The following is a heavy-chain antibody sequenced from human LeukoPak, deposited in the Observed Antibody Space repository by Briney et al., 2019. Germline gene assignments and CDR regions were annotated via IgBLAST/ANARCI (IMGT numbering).Heavy chain of an antibody. Sequence: GGSLRLSCAASGFTFSSYAMHWVRQAPGKGLEWVAVISYDGSNKYYADSVKGRFTISRDNSKNTLYLQMNSLRAEDTAVYYCARDAGIVGATTNFDYWGQGTLVTVSS. CDR3: ARDAGIVGATTNFDY. D-gene: IGHD1-26*01. J-gene: IGHJ4*02. CDR1: GFTFSSYA. CDR2: ISYDGSNK. V-gene: IGHV3-30-3*01.